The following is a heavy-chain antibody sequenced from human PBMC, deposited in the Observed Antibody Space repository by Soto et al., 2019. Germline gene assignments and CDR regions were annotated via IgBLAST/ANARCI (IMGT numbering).Heavy chain of an antibody. CDR1: GFTFSSYG. J-gene: IGHJ4*02. Sequence: QVQLVESGGGVVQPGRSLRLSCAASGFTFSSYGMHWVRQAPGKGLEWVAAISYDGSNKYYADSVKGRFTISRDNSKNTLYLQMNSLRAEDTAVYYCAKDLSSSWYFDYWGQGTLVTVSS. CDR3: AKDLSSSWYFDY. D-gene: IGHD6-13*01. CDR2: ISYDGSNK. V-gene: IGHV3-30*18.